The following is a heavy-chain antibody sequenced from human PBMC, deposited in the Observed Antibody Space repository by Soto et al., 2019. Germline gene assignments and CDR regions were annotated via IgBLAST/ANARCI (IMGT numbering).Heavy chain of an antibody. CDR2: ISGSGGST. CDR1: GFTFSSYA. CDR3: SRVLTIGPNFYHLMAF. D-gene: IGHD4-4*01. V-gene: IGHV3-23*01. J-gene: IGHJ6*02. Sequence: GGSLRLSCAASGFTFSSYAMSWVRQAPGKGLEWVSAISGSGGSTEYAASVKGRFSISRDDSRNSLFLQMNSLKIEDTAVYYCSRVLTIGPNFYHLMAFCGQGTTVTVYS.